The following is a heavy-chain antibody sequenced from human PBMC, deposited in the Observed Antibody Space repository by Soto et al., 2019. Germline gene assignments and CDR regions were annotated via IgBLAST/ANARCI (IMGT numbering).Heavy chain of an antibody. V-gene: IGHV3-74*01. CDR1: GFTLSGYW. CDR2: VNSDGSYT. J-gene: IGHJ4*02. Sequence: GGSLRLSCAASGFTLSGYWMHWVRQAPGKGLVWVSRVNSDGSYTNYADSVKGRFTISRDNVKNTLYLQMNSLRVEDTAVYYCARGYGNNWYPAYWGQGTLVTVSS. CDR3: ARGYGNNWYPAY. D-gene: IGHD6-13*01.